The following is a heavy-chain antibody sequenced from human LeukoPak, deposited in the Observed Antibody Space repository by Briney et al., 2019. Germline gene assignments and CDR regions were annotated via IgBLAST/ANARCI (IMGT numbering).Heavy chain of an antibody. V-gene: IGHV3-53*01. J-gene: IGHJ4*02. CDR2: IYSGGST. D-gene: IGHD4/OR15-4a*01. CDR1: GFTVSSDS. Sequence: GGSLRLSCTVSGFTVSSDSMSWVRQAPGKGLEWVSFIYSGGSTHYSDSVKGRFTISRDNPKNTLYLQVNSLRAEDTAVYYCARRAGAYSHPYDYWGQGTLVTVSS. CDR3: ARRAGAYSHPYDY.